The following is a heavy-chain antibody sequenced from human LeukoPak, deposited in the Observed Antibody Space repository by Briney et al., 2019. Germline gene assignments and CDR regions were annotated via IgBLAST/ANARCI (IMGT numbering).Heavy chain of an antibody. J-gene: IGHJ4*02. CDR1: GFIVSSNS. CDR2: ISYDGSNK. D-gene: IGHD3-22*01. CDR3: ARDGRYYDLDY. Sequence: GGSLRLSCAASGFIVSSNSMSWVRQAPGKGLEWVAVISYDGSNKYYADSVKGRFTISRDNSKNTLYLQMNSLRAEDTAVYYCARDGRYYDLDYWGQGTLVTVSS. V-gene: IGHV3-30*04.